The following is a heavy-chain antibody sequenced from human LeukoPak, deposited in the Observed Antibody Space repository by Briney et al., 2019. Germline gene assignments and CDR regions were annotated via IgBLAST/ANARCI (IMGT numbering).Heavy chain of an antibody. J-gene: IGHJ5*02. CDR3: ARPPYSSSWDPGWFDP. V-gene: IGHV3-23*01. CDR1: GFTFSSYA. CDR2: ISGSDGST. D-gene: IGHD6-13*01. Sequence: GGSLRLSCAASGFTFSSYAMSWVRQAPGKGLEWVSGISGSDGSTYYADSVKGRFTISRDNAKNSLYLQMNSLRAEDTAVYYCARPPYSSSWDPGWFDPWGQGTLITVSS.